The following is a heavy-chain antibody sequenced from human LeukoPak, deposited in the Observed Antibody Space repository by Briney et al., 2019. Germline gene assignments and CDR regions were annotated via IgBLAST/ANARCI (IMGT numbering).Heavy chain of an antibody. CDR3: ARGGLDTKRGGYFDF. D-gene: IGHD5-18*01. V-gene: IGHV4-34*01. Sequence: PSETLSLTCAVDGGSFSGFYWSWIRQPPGKGMEWIGEISHSGTTYYNPSLESRVTVSVDTSKSQFSLRLSSVTAADTAVYYCARGGLDTKRGGYFDFWGQGILVTVSS. CDR1: GGSFSGFY. J-gene: IGHJ4*02. CDR2: ISHSGTT.